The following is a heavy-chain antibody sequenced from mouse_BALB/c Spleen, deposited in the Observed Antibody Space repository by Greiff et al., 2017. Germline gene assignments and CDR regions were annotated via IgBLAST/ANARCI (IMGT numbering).Heavy chain of an antibody. J-gene: IGHJ4*01. D-gene: IGHD4-1*01. CDR3: ATGTRAMDY. CDR2: IYPYNGGT. CDR1: GYTFTDYN. V-gene: IGHV1S29*02. Sequence: DVKLQESGPELVKPGASVKISCKASGYTFTDYNMHWVKQSHGKSLEWIGYIYPYNGGTGYNQKFKSKATLTVDNSSSTAYMELRSLTSEDSAVYYCATGTRAMDYWGQGTSVTVSS.